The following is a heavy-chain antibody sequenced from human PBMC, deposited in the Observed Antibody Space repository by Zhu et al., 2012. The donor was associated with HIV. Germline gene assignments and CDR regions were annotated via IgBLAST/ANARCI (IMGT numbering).Heavy chain of an antibody. J-gene: IGHJ3*02. V-gene: IGHV4-4*09. CDR2: IYTSGST. D-gene: IGHD2-15*01. CDR3: ARGGRFGYCSGGSCYRDDAFDI. Sequence: QVRLQESGPGLVKPSETLSLTCTVSGGSISSYYWSWIRQPPGKGLEWIGYIYTSGSTNYNPSLKSRVTISVDTSKNQFSLKLNSVTAADTAVYYCARGGRFGYCSGGSCYRDDAFDIWGQGTMVT. CDR1: GGSISSYY.